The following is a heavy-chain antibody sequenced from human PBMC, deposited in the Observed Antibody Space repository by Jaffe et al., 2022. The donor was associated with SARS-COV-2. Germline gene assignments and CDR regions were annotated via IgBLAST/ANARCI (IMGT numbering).Heavy chain of an antibody. CDR1: GGSISSGSYY. V-gene: IGHV4-61*02. D-gene: IGHD6-19*01. CDR3: ARFSSGWYRPSLYGMDV. J-gene: IGHJ6*02. CDR2: IYTSGST. Sequence: QVQLQESGPGLVKPSQTLSLTCTVSGGSISSGSYYWSWIRQPAGKGLEWIGRIYTSGSTNYNPSLKSRVTISVDTSKNQFSLKLSSVTAADTAVYYCARFSSGWYRPSLYGMDVWGQGTTVTVSS.